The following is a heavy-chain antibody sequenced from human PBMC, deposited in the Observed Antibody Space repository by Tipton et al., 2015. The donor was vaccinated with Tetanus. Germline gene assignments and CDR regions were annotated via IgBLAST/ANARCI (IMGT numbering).Heavy chain of an antibody. V-gene: IGHV4-30-4*01. CDR2: IHYSGYT. Sequence: TLSLTCAVSGGSISSGDFYWSWIRQSPGVGLEWIGYIHYSGYTYYNPSLKSRVTISVDTSKNQFSLQLSSVTAADTAVYFCARDCSGGNCYTRGRILDYWGQGTLVTVSS. CDR1: GGSISSGDFY. D-gene: IGHD2-15*01. J-gene: IGHJ4*02. CDR3: ARDCSGGNCYTRGRILDY.